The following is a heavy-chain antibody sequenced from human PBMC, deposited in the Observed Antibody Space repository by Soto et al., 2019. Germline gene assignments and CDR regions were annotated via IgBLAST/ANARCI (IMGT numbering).Heavy chain of an antibody. CDR2: IYYSGST. D-gene: IGHD3-9*01. J-gene: IGHJ4*02. CDR1: GGSIRSYY. V-gene: IGHV4-59*01. Sequence: LETLSLTCTVSGGSIRSYYWSWIRQPPGKGLEWIGYIYYSGSTNYNPSLKSRVTISVDTSKNQFSLKLSSVTAADTAVYYCARDYDNFYFDYWGQGTLVTVSS. CDR3: ARDYDNFYFDY.